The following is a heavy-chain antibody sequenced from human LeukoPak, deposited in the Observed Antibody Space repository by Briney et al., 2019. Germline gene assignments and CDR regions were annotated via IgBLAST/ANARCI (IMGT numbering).Heavy chain of an antibody. CDR2: IYPGDSDT. Sequence: GESLKISCKGSGYSFPTYWIVWLRQMPGKGLEWMGIIYPGDSDTRYSPSFQGQVTISADKSISTASLQWSSLKASDTAMYYCARLDSGDDCCDYWGQGTLVTVSS. D-gene: IGHD2-21*02. CDR1: GYSFPTYW. J-gene: IGHJ4*02. V-gene: IGHV5-51*01. CDR3: ARLDSGDDCCDY.